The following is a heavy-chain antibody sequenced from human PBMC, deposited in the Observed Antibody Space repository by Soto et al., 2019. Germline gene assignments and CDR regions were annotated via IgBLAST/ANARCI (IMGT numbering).Heavy chain of an antibody. CDR2: ISAYNGNT. D-gene: IGHD3-3*01. CDR1: GYTFTSYG. V-gene: IGHV1-18*01. Sequence: GASVKVSCKASGYTFTSYGISWVRQAPGQGLEWMGWISAYNGNTNYAQKLQGRVTMTTDTSTSTAYMELRSLRSDDTAVYYCAREAIFGVVISGHYYYYGMDVWGQGTTVTVSS. J-gene: IGHJ6*02. CDR3: AREAIFGVVISGHYYYYGMDV.